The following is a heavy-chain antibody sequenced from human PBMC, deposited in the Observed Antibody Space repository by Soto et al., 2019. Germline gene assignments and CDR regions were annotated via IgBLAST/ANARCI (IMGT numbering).Heavy chain of an antibody. D-gene: IGHD6-19*01. CDR1: GFTFDDYA. Sequence: GGSLRLSCAASGFTFDDYAMHWVRQAPGKGLEWVSGISWNSGSIGYADSVKGRFTISRDNAKNSLYLQMNSLRAEDTALYYCAKEETGSGWYYFGYWGQGTLVTVSS. CDR2: ISWNSGSI. CDR3: AKEETGSGWYYFGY. J-gene: IGHJ4*02. V-gene: IGHV3-9*01.